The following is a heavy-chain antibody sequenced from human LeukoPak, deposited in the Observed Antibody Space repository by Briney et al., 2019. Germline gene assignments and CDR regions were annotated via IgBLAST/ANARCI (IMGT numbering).Heavy chain of an antibody. CDR3: ASYYGSGSQPDY. J-gene: IGHJ4*02. Sequence: GGSLRLSCAASGFTFSNYGMHWVRQAPGKGLEWVAAIWYDGSNKYYGDSVKGRFTISRDNSKNTLYLQMNSLRAEDTAAYYCASYYGSGSQPDYWGQGTLVTVSS. CDR2: IWYDGSNK. V-gene: IGHV3-33*01. CDR1: GFTFSNYG. D-gene: IGHD3-10*01.